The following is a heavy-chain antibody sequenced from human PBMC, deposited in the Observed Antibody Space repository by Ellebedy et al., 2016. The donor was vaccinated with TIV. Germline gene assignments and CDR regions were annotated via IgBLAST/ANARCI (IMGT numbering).Heavy chain of an antibody. CDR3: AKKACESGDTGIFDY. D-gene: IGHD1-26*01. CDR2: TSGSGGST. V-gene: IGHV3-23*01. Sequence: GGSLRLSCAASGFTFSSYAMSWVRQAPGKGLEWVSATSGSGGSTYYADSVKGRFTISRDNSKNTLYLQMNSLRAEDTAVYYCAKKACESGDTGIFDYWGQGTLVTVSS. J-gene: IGHJ4*02. CDR1: GFTFSSYA.